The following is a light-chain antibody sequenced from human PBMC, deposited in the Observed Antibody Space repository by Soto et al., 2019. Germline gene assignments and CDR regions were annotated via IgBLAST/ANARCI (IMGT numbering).Light chain of an antibody. J-gene: IGKJ2*01. CDR2: GVS. CDR3: QSYNDWPFA. V-gene: IGKV3-15*01. CDR1: ESLRYF. Sequence: EIVLTQSPATLSVSPGERVTLSCRASESLRYFLAWYQHKPGQSPWLLIYGVSTRVAGVPSRFSGGGSATDFTLTISSLQSEDFAVYYCQSYNDWPFAFGQGTKLEI.